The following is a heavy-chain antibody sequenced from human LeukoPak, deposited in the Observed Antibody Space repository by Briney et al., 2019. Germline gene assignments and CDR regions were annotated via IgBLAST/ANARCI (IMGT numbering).Heavy chain of an antibody. CDR2: ISSSSSYI. CDR3: ARRSTTVVTPFYYYYMDV. CDR1: GFTFSSYS. D-gene: IGHD4-23*01. V-gene: IGHV3-21*01. J-gene: IGHJ6*03. Sequence: GSLRLSCAASGFTFSSYSMNWVRQAPGKGPEWVSSISSSSSYIYYADSVKGRFTISRDNAKNSLYLQMNSLRAEDTAVYYCARRSTTVVTPFYYYYMDVWGKGTTVTVSS.